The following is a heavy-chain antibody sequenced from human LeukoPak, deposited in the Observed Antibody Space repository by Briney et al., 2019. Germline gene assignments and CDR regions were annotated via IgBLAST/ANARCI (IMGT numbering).Heavy chain of an antibody. J-gene: IGHJ4*02. Sequence: SETLSLTCTLSGGSIRSYYWSWIRQPPGKGLEWSGYIYYSGSNNYNPSLTSRVTISVDTSKNQFSLKLSSVTAADTAVYYCARERDSRGWYNDSWGQGTLVTVSS. CDR3: ARERDSRGWYNDS. D-gene: IGHD6-19*01. CDR1: GGSIRSYY. V-gene: IGHV4-59*01. CDR2: IYYSGSN.